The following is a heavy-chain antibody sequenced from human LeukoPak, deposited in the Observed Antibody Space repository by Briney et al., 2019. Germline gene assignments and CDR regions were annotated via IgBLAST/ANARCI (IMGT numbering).Heavy chain of an antibody. D-gene: IGHD3-22*01. V-gene: IGHV3-21*01. Sequence: GGSLRLSCAASGFTFSSSSMNWVRQTPGKGLEWVSSISSSSSYIYYADSVKGRFTISRDNAKNSLYLQMNSLRAEDTAVYYCARDNPTSNYYDSSGKYRGDYWGQGTLVTVSS. CDR1: GFTFSSSS. CDR3: ARDNPTSNYYDSSGKYRGDY. J-gene: IGHJ4*02. CDR2: ISSSSSYI.